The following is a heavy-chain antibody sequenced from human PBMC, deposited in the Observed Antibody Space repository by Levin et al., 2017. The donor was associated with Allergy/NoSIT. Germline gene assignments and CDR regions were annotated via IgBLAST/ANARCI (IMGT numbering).Heavy chain of an antibody. J-gene: IGHJ4*02. Sequence: ASVKVSCKASGYTFTDYYMHWVRQAPGQGLEWMGWINPNSGDTDYAQKFQGRVTMTRDTSISTAYMELSRLRSDDTAVYYCARVERVYYGSNGYYTPYYFDYWGQGTLVSVSS. V-gene: IGHV1-2*02. CDR2: INPNSGDT. CDR3: ARVERVYYGSNGYYTPYYFDY. CDR1: GYTFTDYY. D-gene: IGHD3-22*01.